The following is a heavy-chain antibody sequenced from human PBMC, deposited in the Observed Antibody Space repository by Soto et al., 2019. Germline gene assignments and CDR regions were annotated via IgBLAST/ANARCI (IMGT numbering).Heavy chain of an antibody. J-gene: IGHJ6*02. V-gene: IGHV1-2*04. CDR3: ARVAVGHPQADASYA. CDR1: GYTFTGYY. D-gene: IGHD3-16*01. Sequence: ASVKVSCKASGYTFTGYYMHWVRQAPGQGLEWMGWINPNSGGTNYAQKFQGWVTMTRDTSISTAYMELSRLRSDDTAVNYCARVAVGHPQADASYAWCQETTVNVS. CDR2: INPNSGGT.